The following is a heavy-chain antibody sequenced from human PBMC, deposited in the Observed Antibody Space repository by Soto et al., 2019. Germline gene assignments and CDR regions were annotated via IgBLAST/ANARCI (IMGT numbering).Heavy chain of an antibody. CDR1: GGSFSGYY. Sequence: QVQLQQWGAGLLKPSETLSLTCAVYGGSFSGYYWSWIRQPPGKGLEWIGEINHSGSTNYNPSLTSRVTISVDTSKNQFSLKLSSATAADTAVYYCARTGAATIRYYYYMDVWGKGTTVTVSS. J-gene: IGHJ6*03. V-gene: IGHV4-34*01. CDR3: ARTGAATIRYYYYMDV. CDR2: INHSGST. D-gene: IGHD5-12*01.